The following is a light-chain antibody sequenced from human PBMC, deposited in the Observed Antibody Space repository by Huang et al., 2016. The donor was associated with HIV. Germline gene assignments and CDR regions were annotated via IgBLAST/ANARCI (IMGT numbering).Light chain of an antibody. J-gene: IGKJ2*01. V-gene: IGKV3-15*01. CDR3: QQYNKWPPYT. Sequence: VMTQSPATLSVSPGERATLSCRASESILRNLAWYQQRPGQPPRLLIDGASVRHPGIPDRFSGSGSGTEFSLTISSLQSEDFAVYYCQQYNKWPPYTYGQGTKLEIK. CDR2: GAS. CDR1: ESILRN.